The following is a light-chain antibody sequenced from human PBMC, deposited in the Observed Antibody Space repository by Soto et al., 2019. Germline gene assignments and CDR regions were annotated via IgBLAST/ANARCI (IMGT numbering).Light chain of an antibody. CDR3: QQYGSSPRT. Sequence: DIVLRQSPDTLSLSPGEGATLSCRASQSLSSNFLAWYQQRPGQAPRLLIYAASSRATGIPDRFSGSGSGTDFTLTIRRLEPEDFAVYYCQQYGSSPRTFGGGTKVDI. J-gene: IGKJ4*01. CDR1: QSLSSNF. CDR2: AAS. V-gene: IGKV3-20*01.